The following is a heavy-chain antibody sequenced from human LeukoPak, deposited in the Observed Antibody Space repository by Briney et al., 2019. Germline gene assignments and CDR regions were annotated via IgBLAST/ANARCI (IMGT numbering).Heavy chain of an antibody. CDR1: GGSISSSNW. V-gene: IGHV4-4*02. CDR3: ARVGIVVVPAATRWFDP. J-gene: IGHJ5*02. CDR2: IYHSGST. D-gene: IGHD2-2*01. Sequence: SGTLSLTCAVSGGSISSSNWWSWVRQPPGKGLEWIGEIYHSGSTNYNPSLKGRVTISVDKSKNQFSLKLSSVTAADTAVYYCARVGIVVVPAATRWFDPWGQGTLVTVSS.